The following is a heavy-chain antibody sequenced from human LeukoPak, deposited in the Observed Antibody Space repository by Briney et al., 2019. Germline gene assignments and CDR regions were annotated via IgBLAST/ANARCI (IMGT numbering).Heavy chain of an antibody. V-gene: IGHV4-34*01. Sequence: SETLSLTCAVYGGSFSGYYWSWIRQPPGKGLEWIGEINHSGSTNYNPSLKSRVTISVDTSKNQFSLKLSSVTAADTAVYYCARGPRLDYYGMDVWGQETTVTVSS. J-gene: IGHJ6*02. D-gene: IGHD3-16*01. CDR2: INHSGST. CDR3: ARGPRLDYYGMDV. CDR1: GGSFSGYY.